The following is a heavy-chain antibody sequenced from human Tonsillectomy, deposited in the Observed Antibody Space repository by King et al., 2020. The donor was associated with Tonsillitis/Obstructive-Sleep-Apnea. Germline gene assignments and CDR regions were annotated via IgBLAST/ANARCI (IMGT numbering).Heavy chain of an antibody. J-gene: IGHJ3*02. CDR1: GYNFTNYW. D-gene: IGHD6-13*01. CDR2: IYPGDSDT. Sequence: VQLVESGAEVKKPGESLKISCKGSGYNFTNYWIGWVRQMPGKGLEWMGIIYPGDSDTRYSPSFQGQVTISADKSISTACLQWSSLKASETPMYYCARLSAVAAGTSNTFDIWGQGTLVIVSS. V-gene: IGHV5-51*01. CDR3: ARLSAVAAGTSNTFDI.